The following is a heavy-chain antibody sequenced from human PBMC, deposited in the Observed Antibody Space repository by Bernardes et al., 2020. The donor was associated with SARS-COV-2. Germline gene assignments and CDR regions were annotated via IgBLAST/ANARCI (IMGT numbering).Heavy chain of an antibody. V-gene: IGHV3-7*04. CDR1: GFTFSSYW. J-gene: IGHJ5*02. D-gene: IGHD2-2*01. Sequence: GSLRLSCAASGFTFSSYWMSWVRQAPGKGLEWVANIQQVGSGKFFLDSVKGRFTISRDNAKNSVYLQMNSLRADDTAVYYCARVVVPAAVHWFDTWGQGTLVIVSS. CDR3: ARVVVPAAVHWFDT. CDR2: IQQVGSGK.